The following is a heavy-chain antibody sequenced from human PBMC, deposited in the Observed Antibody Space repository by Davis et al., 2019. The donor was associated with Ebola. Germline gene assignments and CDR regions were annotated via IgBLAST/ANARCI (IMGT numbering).Heavy chain of an antibody. Sequence: SQTLSLTCNVSAASISSGYFSWTWIRQPAGKGLEWIGHIYTSGSTNYNPSLNSPVTISVDTSKNQFSLKLTSVTAADTAVYYCARDRHDTSGYGFWGQGTLVTVSS. V-gene: IGHV4-61*09. CDR1: AASISSGYFS. CDR3: ARDRHDTSGYGF. CDR2: IYTSGST. D-gene: IGHD3-22*01. J-gene: IGHJ4*02.